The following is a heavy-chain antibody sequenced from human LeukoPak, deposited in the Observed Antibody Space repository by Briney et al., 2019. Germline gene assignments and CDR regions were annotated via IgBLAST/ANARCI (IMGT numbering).Heavy chain of an antibody. D-gene: IGHD2-2*02. CDR3: TRGDCSSTSCYTFDY. CDR2: IRSKAYGGTT. CDR1: GFTFGDYA. J-gene: IGHJ4*02. V-gene: IGHV3-49*04. Sequence: GGSLRLSCTASGFTFGDYAMSWVRQAPGKGLEWVGFIRSKAYGGTTEYAASVQGRFTISRDDSKSIAYLQMNSLKTEDTAVYYCTRGDCSSTSCYTFDYWGQGTLVTVSS.